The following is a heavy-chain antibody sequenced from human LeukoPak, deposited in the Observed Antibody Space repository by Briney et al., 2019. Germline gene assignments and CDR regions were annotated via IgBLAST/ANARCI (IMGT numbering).Heavy chain of an antibody. D-gene: IGHD3-3*01. CDR1: GFTVSSNY. CDR2: IYSGGST. V-gene: IGHV3-53*04. J-gene: IGHJ6*02. Sequence: GGSLRLSCAASGFTVSSNYMSWVRQTPGKGLEWVSVIYSGGSTYYADSVKGRFTISRHNSKNTLYLQMNSLRAEDTAVYYCARSGPYYYYGMDVWGQGTTVTVSS. CDR3: ARSGPYYYYGMDV.